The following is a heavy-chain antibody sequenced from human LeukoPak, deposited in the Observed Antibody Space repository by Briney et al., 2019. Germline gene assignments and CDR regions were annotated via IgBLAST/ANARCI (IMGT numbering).Heavy chain of an antibody. CDR1: GFTFSSYA. Sequence: GGSLRLSCAASGFTFSSYAMSWVRQAPGKGLRWVSAISGSGGSTYYADSVKGRFTISRDNSKNTLYLQMNSLRAEDTAVYYCAKVQSLVAATYYYYYMDVWGKGTTVTVSS. CDR3: AKVQSLVAATYYYYYMDV. D-gene: IGHD2-15*01. V-gene: IGHV3-23*01. CDR2: ISGSGGST. J-gene: IGHJ6*03.